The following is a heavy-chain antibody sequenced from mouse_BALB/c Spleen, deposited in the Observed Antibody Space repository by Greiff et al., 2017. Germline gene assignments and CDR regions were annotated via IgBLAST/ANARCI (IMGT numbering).Heavy chain of an antibody. V-gene: IGHV1S81*02. CDR2: INPSNGRT. D-gene: IGHD1-1*01. J-gene: IGHJ3*01. Sequence: QVQLQQPGAELVKPGASVKLSCKASGYTFTSYWMHWVKQRPGQGLEWIGEINPSNGRTNYNEKFKSKATLTVDKSSSTAYMQLSSLTSEDSAVYYCARDCGSSGGLDYWGQGTLVTVSA. CDR3: ARDCGSSGGLDY. CDR1: GYTFTSYW.